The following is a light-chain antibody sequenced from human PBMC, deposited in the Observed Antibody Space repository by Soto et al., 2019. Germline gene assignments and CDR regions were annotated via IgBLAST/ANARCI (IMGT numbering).Light chain of an antibody. V-gene: IGKV1-33*01. CDR3: QQYDNYTLT. J-gene: IGKJ4*01. CDR2: DAS. CDR1: QGISKF. Sequence: DIQRTQSPSSLSASVGDRVTITCKASQGISKFLNWYQQKPGKAPKLLIFDASDLETGVPSRFSGHRSGTDCSFTISSLKTEDIATYYCQQYDNYTLTFGGGTKVDIK.